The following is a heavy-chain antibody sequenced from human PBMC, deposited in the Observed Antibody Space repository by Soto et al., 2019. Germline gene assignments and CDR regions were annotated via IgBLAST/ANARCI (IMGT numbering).Heavy chain of an antibody. Sequence: SENLSLSSTVSGGSISSDIPYWGWIRQPPGKGLEWIGSIYYSGSTYNNPSLKSRVTISIDTSRNQFSLKLSSVTAADTAVYYCARHVYSYYSCSGYNNGRDVWGKGTTVTVSS. V-gene: IGHV4-39*01. CDR1: GGSISSDIPY. J-gene: IGHJ6*04. CDR3: ARHVYSYYSCSGYNNGRDV. D-gene: IGHD3-10*01. CDR2: IYYSGST.